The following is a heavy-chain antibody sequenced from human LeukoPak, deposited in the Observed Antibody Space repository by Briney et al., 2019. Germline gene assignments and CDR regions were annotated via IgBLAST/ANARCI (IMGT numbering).Heavy chain of an antibody. J-gene: IGHJ4*02. CDR3: AKDPIVGATGGYFDY. CDR2: IYYSGNT. D-gene: IGHD1-26*01. Sequence: PSETLSLTCTVSGVSISSYYWSWIRQPPGKGLEWIGYIYYSGNTKYNPSLKSRVTISVDTSKNQFSLKLSSVTAADTAVYYCAKDPIVGATGGYFDYWGQGSLVTVSS. V-gene: IGHV4-59*01. CDR1: GVSISSYY.